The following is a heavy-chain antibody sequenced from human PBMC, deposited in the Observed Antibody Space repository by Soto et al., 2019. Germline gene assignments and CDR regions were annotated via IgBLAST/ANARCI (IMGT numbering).Heavy chain of an antibody. CDR2: ISGSGAST. CDR1: GFTFSSYG. V-gene: IGHV3-23*01. D-gene: IGHD6-19*01. J-gene: IGHJ4*02. Sequence: EVQLSESGGGLVQPGGSLRLSCAASGFTFSSYGMSWVRQAPGKGLEWVSGISGSGASTYYADSVKGRFIISRDNSKNTLYLQMNSLRAEDTAVYYCAKDRGEGAVAVPYYFDYWGQGTLVTVSS. CDR3: AKDRGEGAVAVPYYFDY.